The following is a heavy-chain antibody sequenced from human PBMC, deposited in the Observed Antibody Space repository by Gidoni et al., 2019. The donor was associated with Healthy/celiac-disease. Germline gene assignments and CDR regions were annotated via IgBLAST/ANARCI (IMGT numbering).Heavy chain of an antibody. CDR2: IIPIFGTA. J-gene: IGHJ4*02. V-gene: IGHV1-69*01. CDR3: AREVVGGYYYDSSGLNYFDY. CDR1: GGTFSSYA. Sequence: QVQLVQSGAEVKKPGSSVKVSCKASGGTFSSYAISWVRQAPGQGLEWMGGIIPIFGTANYAQKFQGRVTITADESTSTAYMELSSLRSEDTAVYYCAREVVGGYYYDSSGLNYFDYWGQGTLVTVSS. D-gene: IGHD3-22*01.